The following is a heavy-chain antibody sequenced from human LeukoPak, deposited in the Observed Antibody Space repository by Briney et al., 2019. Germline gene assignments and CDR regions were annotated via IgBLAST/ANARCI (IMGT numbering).Heavy chain of an antibody. V-gene: IGHV1-2*02. CDR2: INPNSGGT. CDR1: GYTFTGYY. CDR3: AREHCSGGSCYSGQDFDY. Sequence: ASVKVSCKASGYTFTGYYMHWVRQAPGQGLEWMGWINPNSGGTNYAQKLQGRVTMTTDTSTSTAYMELRSLRSDDTAVYYCAREHCSGGSCYSGQDFDYWGQGTLVTVSS. D-gene: IGHD2-15*01. J-gene: IGHJ4*02.